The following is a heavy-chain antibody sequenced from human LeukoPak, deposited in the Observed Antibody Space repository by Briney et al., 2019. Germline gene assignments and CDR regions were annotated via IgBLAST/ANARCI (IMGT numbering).Heavy chain of an antibody. CDR3: ARQAMVTPSGWDY. V-gene: IGHV1-18*01. J-gene: IGHJ4*02. Sequence: GASVKVSCKASGYTFTNYGISWVRQAPGQGLEWLGWIGPYNGNTYYAQNFQGRVTMTTDTATSTVYMELMSLRSDDTAVHYCARQAMVTPSGWDYWGQGTLVTVSS. CDR2: IGPYNGNT. CDR1: GYTFTNYG. D-gene: IGHD4-17*01.